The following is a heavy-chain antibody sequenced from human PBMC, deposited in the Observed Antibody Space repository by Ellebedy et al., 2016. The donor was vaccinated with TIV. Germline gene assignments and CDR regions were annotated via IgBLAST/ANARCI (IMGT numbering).Heavy chain of an antibody. CDR2: ISGSGKTT. Sequence: GESLKISXAASGFTFNNYVMTWVRQAPRKGLEWVSSISGSGKTTYYADSVKGRFTISRDNPKNTLYLQMNSLRAEDTAVYYCAREDLDSGDYYLDYWGQGTLVTVSS. D-gene: IGHD1-26*01. CDR1: GFTFNNYV. V-gene: IGHV3-23*01. J-gene: IGHJ4*02. CDR3: AREDLDSGDYYLDY.